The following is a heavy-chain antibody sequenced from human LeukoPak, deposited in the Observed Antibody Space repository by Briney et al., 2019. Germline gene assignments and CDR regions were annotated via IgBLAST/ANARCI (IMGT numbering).Heavy chain of an antibody. V-gene: IGHV3-21*01. D-gene: IGHD5-18*01. CDR1: GFTFRSYT. J-gene: IGHJ4*02. Sequence: GGSLRLSCAASGFTFRSYTMNWVRQAPGKGQEWLSSISSGSSYIYYADSVKGRFAISRDNAKNSLYLQMNSLTAEDTAVYYCACTSGSSYGEAFDYWGQGTLVTVSS. CDR2: ISSGSSYI. CDR3: ACTSGSSYGEAFDY.